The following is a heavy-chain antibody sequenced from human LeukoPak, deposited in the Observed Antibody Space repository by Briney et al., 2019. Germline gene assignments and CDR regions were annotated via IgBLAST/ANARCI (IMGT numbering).Heavy chain of an antibody. V-gene: IGHV3-11*01. CDR2: INIGGTNT. Sequence: GGSLRLSCAASGFTFNDYYMSWIRQAPGEGLEWFSYINIGGTNTHYADSVKGRFTISRDNAKESLELEMNNLRAEDTAVYYCATDGAGFDTWGQGVLVTVSS. CDR3: ATDGAGFDT. CDR1: GFTFNDYY. J-gene: IGHJ5*02.